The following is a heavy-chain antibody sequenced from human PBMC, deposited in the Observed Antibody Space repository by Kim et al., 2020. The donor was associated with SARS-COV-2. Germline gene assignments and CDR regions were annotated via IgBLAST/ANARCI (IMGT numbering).Heavy chain of an antibody. CDR2: IYYSGST. Sequence: SETLSLTCTVSGGSISSYYWSWIRQPPGKGLEWIGYIYYSGSTNYNPSLKSRVTISVDTSKNQFSLKLSSVTAADTAVYYCARGHMNYTWGFGYWGQGTLVTVSS. D-gene: IGHD3-3*01. J-gene: IGHJ4*02. CDR3: ARGHMNYTWGFGY. CDR1: GGSISSYY. V-gene: IGHV4-59*01.